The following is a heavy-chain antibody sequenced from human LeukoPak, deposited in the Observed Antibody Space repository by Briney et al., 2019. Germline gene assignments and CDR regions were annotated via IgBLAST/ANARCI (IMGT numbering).Heavy chain of an antibody. CDR1: GGSISSYY. CDR3: ARDLNIMTAHDAFDI. Sequence: PSETLSLTCTVSGGSISSYYWSWIRQPPGKGLEWIGYIYYSGSTNYNPSLKSRVTISVDTSKNQFSLKLNSVTAADTAVYYCARDLNIMTAHDAFDIWGQGTMVTVSS. D-gene: IGHD3-9*01. J-gene: IGHJ3*02. V-gene: IGHV4-59*12. CDR2: IYYSGST.